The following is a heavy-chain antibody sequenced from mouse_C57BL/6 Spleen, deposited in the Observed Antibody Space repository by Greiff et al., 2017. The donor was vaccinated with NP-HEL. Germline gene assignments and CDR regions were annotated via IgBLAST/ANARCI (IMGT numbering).Heavy chain of an antibody. Sequence: VQLQQSGAELVRPGASVTLSCKASGYTFTDYEMHWVKQTPVQGLEWIGAIDPETGGTAYNQKFKGKAILTADKSASTAYMELRSLTSEDSAGYYCTRSTMIKAWFAYWGQGTLVTVSA. J-gene: IGHJ3*01. D-gene: IGHD2-4*01. V-gene: IGHV1-15*01. CDR2: IDPETGGT. CDR1: GYTFTDYE. CDR3: TRSTMIKAWFAY.